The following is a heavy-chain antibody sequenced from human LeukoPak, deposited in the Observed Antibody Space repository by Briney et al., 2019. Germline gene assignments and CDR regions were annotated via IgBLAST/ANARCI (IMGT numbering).Heavy chain of an antibody. D-gene: IGHD3-16*01. J-gene: IGHJ4*02. CDR2: INHSGST. Sequence: SETLSLTCGVYGGSFSGYYWSWIRQPPGKGLEWIGEINHSGSTNYNPSLKSRVTISVDTSKNQFSLKLSSVTAADTAVYYCARGRGIDYWGQGTLVTVSS. V-gene: IGHV4-34*01. CDR3: ARGRGIDY. CDR1: GGSFSGYY.